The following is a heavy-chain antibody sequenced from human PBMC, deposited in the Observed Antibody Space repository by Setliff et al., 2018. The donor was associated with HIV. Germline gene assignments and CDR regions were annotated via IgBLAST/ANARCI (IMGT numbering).Heavy chain of an antibody. J-gene: IGHJ6*04. Sequence: ASVKVSCKASGYTFTDYYIHWVRLAPGQGLEWMGRINPKSGGTNYVQKFQGRVTMTRDTSINTAYLELSRLRSDDTAVYYCAKDRTGTGTTLHVWGKGTTVTVSS. CDR1: GYTFTDYY. CDR2: INPKSGGT. V-gene: IGHV1-2*06. CDR3: AKDRTGTGTTLHV. D-gene: IGHD1-7*01.